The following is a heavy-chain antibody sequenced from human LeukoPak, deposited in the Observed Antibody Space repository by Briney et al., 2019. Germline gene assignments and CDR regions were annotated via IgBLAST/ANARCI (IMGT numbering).Heavy chain of an antibody. CDR3: ASQREQQLVSHYYYYMDV. J-gene: IGHJ6*03. Sequence: GESLKISCKGSGYSFTSYWIGWVRQMPGKGLEWMGIIYPGDSDTRYSPSFQGQVTISADKSISTAYLQWSSLKASDTAMYYCASQREQQLVSHYYYYMDVWGTGTTVTVSS. CDR1: GYSFTSYW. CDR2: IYPGDSDT. D-gene: IGHD6-13*01. V-gene: IGHV5-51*01.